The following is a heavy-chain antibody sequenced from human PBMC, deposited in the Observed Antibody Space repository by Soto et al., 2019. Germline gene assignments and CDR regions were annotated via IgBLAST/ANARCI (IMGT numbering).Heavy chain of an antibody. CDR2: IYLSGGNT. CDR1: GYNFINNY. Sequence: QVQLVQSGAEVKNPGASVKISCTASGYNFINNYIYWVRQAPGQGLEYMGLIYLSGGNTKYAQKFQYRVTLTRDTSTNTVYLDLTSLRFDDTAMYYCAKEGAEWGQGTRVTVSS. CDR3: AKEGAE. J-gene: IGHJ4*02. V-gene: IGHV1-46*01.